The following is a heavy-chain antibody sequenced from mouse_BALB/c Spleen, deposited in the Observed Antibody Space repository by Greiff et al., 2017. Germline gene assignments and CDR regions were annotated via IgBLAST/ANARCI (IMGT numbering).Heavy chain of an antibody. CDR3: ARSTMITTFAMDY. CDR1: GFTFSSYA. Sequence: DVMLVESGGGLVKPGGSLKLSCAASGFTFSSYAMSWVRQTPEKRLEWVASISSGGSTYYPDSVKGRFTISRDNARNILYLQMSSLRSEDTAMYYCARSTMITTFAMDYWGQGTSVTVSS. D-gene: IGHD2-4*01. J-gene: IGHJ4*01. CDR2: ISSGGST. V-gene: IGHV5-6-5*01.